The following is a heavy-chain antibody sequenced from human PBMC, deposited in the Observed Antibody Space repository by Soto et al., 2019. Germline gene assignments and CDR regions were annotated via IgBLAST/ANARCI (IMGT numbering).Heavy chain of an antibody. Sequence: SETLSLTCAVYGGSFSGYYWSWIRQPPGKGLEWIGEINHSGSTNYNPSLKSRVTISVDTSKNQFSLKLSSVTAADTAVYYCARAPYSSGWLGYWGQGTLVTVSS. CDR3: ARAPYSSGWLGY. CDR1: GGSFSGYY. D-gene: IGHD6-19*01. V-gene: IGHV4-34*01. J-gene: IGHJ4*02. CDR2: INHSGST.